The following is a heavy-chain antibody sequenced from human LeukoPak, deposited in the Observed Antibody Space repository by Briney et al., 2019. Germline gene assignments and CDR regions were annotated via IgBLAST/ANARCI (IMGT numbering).Heavy chain of an antibody. V-gene: IGHV4-30-2*01. J-gene: IGHJ4*02. CDR1: GGSISSGGYS. CDR3: AGEGYGDYFDY. Sequence: SETLSLTCAVSGGSISSGGYSWSWIRQPPGKGLEWIGYIYHSGSTYYNPSLKSRVTISVDRPKNQFSLKLSSVTAADTAVYYCAGEGYGDYFDYWGQGTLVTVSS. D-gene: IGHD4-17*01. CDR2: IYHSGST.